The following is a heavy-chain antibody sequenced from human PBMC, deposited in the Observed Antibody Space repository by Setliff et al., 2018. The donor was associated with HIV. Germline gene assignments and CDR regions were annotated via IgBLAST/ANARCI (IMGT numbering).Heavy chain of an antibody. D-gene: IGHD2-2*01. CDR3: ARDRIVVVPAAISYYSYGMDV. J-gene: IGHJ6*02. CDR1: GGSFSSDSYY. V-gene: IGHV4-39*07. CDR2: IYYSGST. Sequence: SSETLSLTCSVSGGSFSSDSYYWGWIRQFPGKGLEWIGSIYYSGSTYYHPSLKSRVTISVDTSKNQFSLKLSSVTAADTAVYYCARDRIVVVPAAISYYSYGMDVWGQGTTVTVSS.